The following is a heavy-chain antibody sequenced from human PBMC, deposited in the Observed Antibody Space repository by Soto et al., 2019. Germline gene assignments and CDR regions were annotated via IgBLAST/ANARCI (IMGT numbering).Heavy chain of an antibody. Sequence: SETLSLTCSVSGGSISSKSYSWGWIRQPPGKGLEWIGTFYYSENTYYNPSLKSRVTISVDTSKNQFSLKLSSVTAADTAVYYCANYPYMVRGVIIPWGGGYGMDVWGQGTTVTVSS. J-gene: IGHJ6*02. CDR3: ANYPYMVRGVIIPWGGGYGMDV. V-gene: IGHV4-39*01. CDR2: FYYSENT. D-gene: IGHD3-10*01. CDR1: GGSISSKSYS.